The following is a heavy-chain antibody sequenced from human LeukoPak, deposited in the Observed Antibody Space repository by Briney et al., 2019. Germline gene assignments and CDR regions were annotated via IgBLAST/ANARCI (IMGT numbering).Heavy chain of an antibody. CDR1: GFTFSSYG. D-gene: IGHD1-26*01. V-gene: IGHV3-30*18. CDR2: ISYDGSNK. CDR3: AKGMVGATSGLDAFDI. Sequence: GGSLRLSCAASGFTFSSYGMHWVRQAPGKGLEWVAVISYDGSNKYYADSVKGRFTISRDNSKNTLYLQMNSLRAEDTAVYYCAKGMVGATSGLDAFDIWGEGTMVTVSS. J-gene: IGHJ3*02.